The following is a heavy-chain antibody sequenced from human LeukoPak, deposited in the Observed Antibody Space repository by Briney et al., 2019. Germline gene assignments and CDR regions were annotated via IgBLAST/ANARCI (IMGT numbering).Heavy chain of an antibody. D-gene: IGHD2-15*01. CDR3: AREEYCSGGSCYTWFDP. V-gene: IGHV5-51*01. J-gene: IGHJ5*02. CDR1: GYRFTSFW. CDR2: IYPADSDI. Sequence: GESLKISCKGFGYRFTSFWIAWVRQMPGKGLEWMGIIYPADSDIRYSPSFQGQVTISADKSISTAYLQWSSLKASDTAMYYCAREEYCSGGSCYTWFDPWGQGTLVTVSS.